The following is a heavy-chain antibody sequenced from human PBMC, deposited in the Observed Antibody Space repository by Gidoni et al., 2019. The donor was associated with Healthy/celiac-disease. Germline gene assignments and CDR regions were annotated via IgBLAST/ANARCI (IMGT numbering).Heavy chain of an antibody. Sequence: EVQLVESGGGLVKPGGSLRLSCAASGFPFSNAWMSWVRPAPGKGLGWVGRIKSKTDGGTTDYAAPVKGRFTISRDDSKNTLYLQMNSLKTEDTAVYYCTTRILTIFGVVITDWGQGTLVTVSS. CDR3: TTRILTIFGVVITD. V-gene: IGHV3-15*01. J-gene: IGHJ4*02. CDR1: GFPFSNAW. D-gene: IGHD3-3*01. CDR2: IKSKTDGGTT.